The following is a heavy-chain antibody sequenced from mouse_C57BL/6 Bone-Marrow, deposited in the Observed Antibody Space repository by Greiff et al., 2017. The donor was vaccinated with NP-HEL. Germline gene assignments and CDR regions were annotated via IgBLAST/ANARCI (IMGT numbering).Heavy chain of an antibody. Sequence: QVQLQQPGTELVKPGASVKLSCKASGYTFTSYWMHWVKQRPGQGLEWIGNINPSNGGTNYNEKFKSKATLTVDKSSSTAYMQLSSLTSEDSAVYYCARGESTMVTTWYFDVWGTGTTVTVSS. CDR1: GYTFTSYW. V-gene: IGHV1-53*01. CDR2: INPSNGGT. J-gene: IGHJ1*03. CDR3: ARGESTMVTTWYFDV. D-gene: IGHD2-2*01.